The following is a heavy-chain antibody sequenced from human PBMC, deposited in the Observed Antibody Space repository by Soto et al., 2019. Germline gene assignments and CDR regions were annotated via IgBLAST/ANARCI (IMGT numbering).Heavy chain of an antibody. CDR3: TTVPVYVGIRGAVSVSAFLRNRSSDL. CDR2: IKSNTEGATT. Sequence: GKGLEWVGCIKSNTEGATTDYAAPVKGRFTISRDDSKNTLYTQLNSLKTEDTALYYCTTVPVYVGIRGAVSVSAFLRNRSSDL. D-gene: IGHD3-10*02. J-gene: IGHJ2*01. V-gene: IGHV3-15*01.